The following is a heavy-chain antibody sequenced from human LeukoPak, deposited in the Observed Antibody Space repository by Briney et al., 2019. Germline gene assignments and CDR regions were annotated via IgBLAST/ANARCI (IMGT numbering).Heavy chain of an antibody. V-gene: IGHV3-74*01. J-gene: IGHJ5*02. CDR2: INSDGSRI. Sequence: GGSLRLSCAASGFAFSSYWLHWLRQAPGKGLTWVSRINSDGSRINYADSVKGRFTSSRDNAKNTLYLQMNSLRVEDTAVYFCARGGPVKSIYDPHWYDPWGQGALVTVSS. CDR3: ARGGPVKSIYDPHWYDP. CDR1: GFAFSSYW. D-gene: IGHD5/OR15-5a*01.